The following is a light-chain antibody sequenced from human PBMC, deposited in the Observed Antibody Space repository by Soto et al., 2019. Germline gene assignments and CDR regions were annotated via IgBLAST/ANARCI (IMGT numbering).Light chain of an antibody. CDR2: DTS. J-gene: IGKJ4*01. Sequence: EIVLTQSPGTLSLSPGERATLSCGASQRVSSSCLAWYQQKPGQAPRLFIYDTSRRATGIPDRFSGSGSGTDFTLTISRLEPEDFAVYYCQQYGSSPLTFGGGTKVEIK. V-gene: IGKV3-20*01. CDR1: QRVSSSC. CDR3: QQYGSSPLT.